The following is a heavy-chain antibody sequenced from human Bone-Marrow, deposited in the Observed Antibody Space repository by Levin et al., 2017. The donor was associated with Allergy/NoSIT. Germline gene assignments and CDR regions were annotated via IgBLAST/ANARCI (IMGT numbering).Heavy chain of an antibody. D-gene: IGHD5-24*01. V-gene: IGHV4-31*02. CDR2: ISYTGNA. J-gene: IGHJ4*02. CDR3: ARSPSMAYFDY. CDR1: GDFMNSGAYY. Sequence: KTSETLSLTCSISGDFMNSGAYYWSWIRQHPGKGLEWIGYISYTGNAYYSPSLKSRVSILIDTSNKQFSLKVRSVTAADTAIYYCARSPSMAYFDYWGKGTLVTVSS.